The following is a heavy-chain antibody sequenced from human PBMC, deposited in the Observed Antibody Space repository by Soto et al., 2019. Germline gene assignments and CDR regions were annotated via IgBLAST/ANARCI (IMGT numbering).Heavy chain of an antibody. CDR1: GFSLSTSGEA. CDR2: IYWDDDK. D-gene: IGHD2-21*02. V-gene: IGHV2-5*02. J-gene: IGHJ3*02. CDR3: AHRLTATAFDI. Sequence: SGPTLVNPTQTLTLTCTFSGFSLSTSGEAVGWIRQPPGKALEWLALIYWDDDKRYSPSMKGRLTITRDTSKNQVVLIMTNMDPEDTATYYCAHRLTATAFDIWGQGTMVTVSS.